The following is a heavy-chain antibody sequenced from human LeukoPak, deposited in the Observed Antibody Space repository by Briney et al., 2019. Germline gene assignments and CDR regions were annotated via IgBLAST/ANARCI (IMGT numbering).Heavy chain of an antibody. CDR3: ARDGRDHDAFDI. V-gene: IGHV3-53*01. J-gene: IGHJ3*02. CDR1: GFTVSSNY. D-gene: IGHD1-14*01. CDR2: IYSGGST. Sequence: QSGGSLRLSCAASGFTVSSNYMSWVRQAPGKGLEWVSIIYSGGSTFYADSVKGRFTISRDNAKNTLYLQMNSLRAEDTAVYYCARDGRDHDAFDIWGQGTMVTVSS.